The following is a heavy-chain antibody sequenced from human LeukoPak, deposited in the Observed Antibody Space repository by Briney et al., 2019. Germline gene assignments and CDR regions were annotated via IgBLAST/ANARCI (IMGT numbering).Heavy chain of an antibody. CDR1: GGSISSYY. Sequence: SSETVSLTCPVSGGSISSYYWSWIRQPPGKGLEWIGYIYYSGSTNYKPSLKSRFTISVDTPKNQFSLKLSSVTAADTAVYYFARGPPLLDPWGQGTLVAVSS. CDR3: ARGPPLLDP. V-gene: IGHV4-59*01. CDR2: IYYSGST. J-gene: IGHJ5*02.